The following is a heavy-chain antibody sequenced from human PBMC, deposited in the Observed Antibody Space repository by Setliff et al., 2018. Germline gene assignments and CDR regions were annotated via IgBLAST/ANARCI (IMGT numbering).Heavy chain of an antibody. CDR2: INVGGTNT. CDR1: GFTFSSFA. CDR3: AKDKDVRVDYFDY. J-gene: IGHJ4*02. Sequence: PGGSLRLSCAASGFTFSSFAMRWVRQAPGKRLEWVSIINVGGTNTYYRDSVKGRFTISRDNSKSTLYLQMNSLRAEDTAIYYCAKDKDVRVDYFDYWGPGTLVTVSS. V-gene: IGHV3-23*01. D-gene: IGHD3-10*01.